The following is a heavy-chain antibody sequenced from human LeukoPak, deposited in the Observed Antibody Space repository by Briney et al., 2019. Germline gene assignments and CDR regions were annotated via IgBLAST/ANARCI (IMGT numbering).Heavy chain of an antibody. D-gene: IGHD5-12*01. J-gene: IGHJ4*02. CDR3: AGGGPIVATDY. Sequence: SETLSLTCAVYGGSFTAYYWSWIRQPPGKGLEWIGEINHSGSTNYSPSLKSRVTISVDTSKNQFSLKLSSVTAADTAVYYCAGGGPIVATDYWGPGTLVTVSS. V-gene: IGHV4-34*01. CDR1: GGSFTAYY. CDR2: INHSGST.